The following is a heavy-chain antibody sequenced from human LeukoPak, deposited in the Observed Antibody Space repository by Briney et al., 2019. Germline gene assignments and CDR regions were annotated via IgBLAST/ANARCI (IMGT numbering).Heavy chain of an antibody. Sequence: GGSLRLSCAASGFTFSSYEMNWVRQAPGKGLEWVSYISSSGSTIYYADSVKGRFTISRDNAKNSLYLQMNSLRAEDAAVYYCAVIHTRTTVTTSYYYYYMDVWGKGTTVTISS. CDR2: ISSSGSTI. CDR3: AVIHTRTTVTTSYYYYYMDV. J-gene: IGHJ6*03. V-gene: IGHV3-48*03. D-gene: IGHD4-17*01. CDR1: GFTFSSYE.